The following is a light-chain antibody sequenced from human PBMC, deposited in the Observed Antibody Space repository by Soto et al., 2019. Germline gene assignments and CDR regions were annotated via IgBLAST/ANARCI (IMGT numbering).Light chain of an antibody. CDR2: EGS. CDR1: SSDVGSYNL. Sequence: QSALTQPASVSGSPGQSITISCTGTSSDVGSYNLVSWYQQHPGKAPKLMIYEGSKRPSGVSNSFSGSKSGNTASLTISGLQAEDEADYYCCSYAGSQVFGGGTKLTVL. J-gene: IGLJ2*01. CDR3: CSYAGSQV. V-gene: IGLV2-23*01.